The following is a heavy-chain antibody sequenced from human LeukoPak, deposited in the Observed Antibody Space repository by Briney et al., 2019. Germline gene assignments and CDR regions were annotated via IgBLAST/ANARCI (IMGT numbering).Heavy chain of an antibody. V-gene: IGHV1-69*05. CDR1: GGTFSSYA. D-gene: IGHD3-22*01. CDR3: ARDNYDSSGYYDY. CDR2: IIPIFGTA. J-gene: IGHJ4*02. Sequence: SVKVSCEASGGTFSSYAISWVRQAPGQGLEWMGRIIPIFGTANYAQKFQGRVTITTDESTSTAYMELSSLRSEDTAVYYCARDNYDSSGYYDYWGQGTLVTVSS.